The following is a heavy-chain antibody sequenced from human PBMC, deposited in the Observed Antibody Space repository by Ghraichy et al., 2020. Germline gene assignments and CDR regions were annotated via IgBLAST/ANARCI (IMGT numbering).Heavy chain of an antibody. CDR2: IKQDGSEK. Sequence: GALRLSCAASGFTFSSYWMSWVRQAPGKGLEWVANIKQDGSEKYYVDSVKGRFTISRDNAKNSLYLQMNSLRAEDTAVYYCARWYSSGWYRVYYFDYWGQGTLVTVSS. V-gene: IGHV3-7*01. D-gene: IGHD6-19*01. J-gene: IGHJ4*02. CDR1: GFTFSSYW. CDR3: ARWYSSGWYRVYYFDY.